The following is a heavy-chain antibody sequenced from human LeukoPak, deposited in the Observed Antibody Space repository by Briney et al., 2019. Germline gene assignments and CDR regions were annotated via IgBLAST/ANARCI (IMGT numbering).Heavy chain of an antibody. J-gene: IGHJ4*02. CDR2: ISLYNGNI. D-gene: IGHD3-22*01. V-gene: IGHV1-18*01. CDR3: ARDKTRGMVDSDYYDSSGYYYAAGY. CDR1: GYSFTSYG. Sequence: ASVKVSCKASGYSFTSYGISWVRQAPGQGLEWMGWISLYNGNIDYEQNLQGRVTMTTDTSTSTVYMEVRSLRSEDTAVYYCARDKTRGMVDSDYYDSSGYYYAAGYWGQGTLVTVSS.